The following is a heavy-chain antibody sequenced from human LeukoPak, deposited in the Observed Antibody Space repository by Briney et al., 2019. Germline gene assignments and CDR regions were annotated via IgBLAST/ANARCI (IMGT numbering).Heavy chain of an antibody. J-gene: IGHJ4*02. Sequence: GGSLRLSCVVSGISLSNYAMTWVRQAPGKGLEWVSYISERGGSTTYADSVKGRFTISRDTSLNTLYLQMNNLRAEDTAVYFCAKRGLVIRGLLVIGYHQEAYHYDFWGKGVLVTVSS. CDR3: AKRGLVIRGLLVIGYHQEAYHYDF. D-gene: IGHD3-10*01. CDR2: ISERGGST. CDR1: GISLSNYA. V-gene: IGHV3-23*01.